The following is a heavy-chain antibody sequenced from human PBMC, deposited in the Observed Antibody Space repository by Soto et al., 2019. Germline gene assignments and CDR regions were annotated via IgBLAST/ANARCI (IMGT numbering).Heavy chain of an antibody. CDR1: GFTFSSYA. V-gene: IGHV3-23*01. CDR3: AKRSVSSGPTEDAFDI. Sequence: GGSLRLSCAASGFTFSSYAMSRVRQAPGKGLEWVSAISGSGGSTYYADSVKGRFTISRDNSKNTLYLQMNSLRAEDTAVYYWAKRSVSSGPTEDAFDIWGQGKMVTVSS. D-gene: IGHD3-22*01. CDR2: ISGSGGST. J-gene: IGHJ3*02.